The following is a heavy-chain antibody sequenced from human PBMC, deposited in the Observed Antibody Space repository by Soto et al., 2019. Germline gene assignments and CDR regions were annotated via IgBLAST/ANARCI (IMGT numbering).Heavy chain of an antibody. D-gene: IGHD2-2*01. Sequence: QVQVVQSGAEVKKPGSSVKVSCKASEGTFSSYAISWVRQARGQGLEWMGGIIPISGTANYAQKFQGRVTISADESTSTAYMELSSLRSEDTAVYYCARSQGSSTSLEIYYYYYYGMDVWGHGTTVTVSS. CDR3: ARSQGSSTSLEIYYYYYYGMDV. V-gene: IGHV1-69*01. CDR2: IIPISGTA. CDR1: EGTFSSYA. J-gene: IGHJ6*02.